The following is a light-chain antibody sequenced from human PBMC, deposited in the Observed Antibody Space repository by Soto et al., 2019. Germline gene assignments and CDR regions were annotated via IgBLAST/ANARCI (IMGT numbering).Light chain of an antibody. CDR1: TSNIATNN. Sequence: QSVLTQPPSASGTPGQRVTISCSGTTSNIATNNVNWYQHLPGTAPKLLIYANQYRPSGVPYRFSGFKSGSLASLAISGLQSEDDADYFCDSWDEDLGGPLFGGATKVTV. CDR3: DSWDEDLGGPL. J-gene: IGLJ2*01. V-gene: IGLV1-44*01. CDR2: ANQ.